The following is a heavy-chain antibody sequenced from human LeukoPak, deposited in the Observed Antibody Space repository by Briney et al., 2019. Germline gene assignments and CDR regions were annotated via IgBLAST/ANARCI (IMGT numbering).Heavy chain of an antibody. D-gene: IGHD5-18*01. J-gene: IGHJ4*02. CDR3: ARDVAMSQDY. Sequence: GGSLRLSCAASGFTFSNYWMQWVRQVPGKGLVWVSLISTDGSATRYADSVKGRFTISRDNAKNTVYLQMNSLRAEDTAVYYCARDVAMSQDYWGQGILVTVSS. V-gene: IGHV3-74*01. CDR2: ISTDGSAT. CDR1: GFTFSNYW.